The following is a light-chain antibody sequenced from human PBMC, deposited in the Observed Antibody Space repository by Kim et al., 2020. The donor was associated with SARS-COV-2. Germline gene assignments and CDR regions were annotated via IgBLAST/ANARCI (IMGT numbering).Light chain of an antibody. Sequence: ASGGDRVTITCRASQGINNCLAWYQQKPGKVPKLLIYAGSSLQSGVPSRFSGSRSGTNFTLTISSLQPEDVAIYYCQKYNSAPRTFGQGTKVDIK. CDR2: AGS. V-gene: IGKV1-27*01. CDR3: QKYNSAPRT. J-gene: IGKJ1*01. CDR1: QGINNC.